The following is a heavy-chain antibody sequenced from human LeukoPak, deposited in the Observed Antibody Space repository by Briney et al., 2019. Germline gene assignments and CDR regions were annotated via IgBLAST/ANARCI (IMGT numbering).Heavy chain of an antibody. CDR1: GDSISSSY. CDR3: ARVPIIGVATAYWYFEV. J-gene: IGHJ2*01. Sequence: SETLSLTCTVSGDSISSSYWNWIRQPPGKGLEWIGFIYYRGSTNYNPSLQSRVTISVDTSKNQVSLKLSSVTAADTAVCFCARVPIIGVATAYWYFEVWGRGTLVTVSS. D-gene: IGHD3-3*01. V-gene: IGHV4-59*01. CDR2: IYYRGST.